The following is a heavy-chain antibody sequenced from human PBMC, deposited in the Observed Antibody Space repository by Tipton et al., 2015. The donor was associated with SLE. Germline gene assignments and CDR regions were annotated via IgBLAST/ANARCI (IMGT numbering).Heavy chain of an antibody. D-gene: IGHD6-19*01. CDR2: KKHDGSEK. Sequence: SLRLSCAASGFTFSSYWMSWVRQAPGKGLEWVANKKHDGSEKYYVDSVRGRFTIFRDNAKNSLYLQMNNLRAEDTAVYYCARDNRQWLVQTKVSYYYYYMDVWGKGTTVTVSS. J-gene: IGHJ6*03. CDR1: GFTFSSYW. CDR3: ARDNRQWLVQTKVSYYYYYMDV. V-gene: IGHV3-7*01.